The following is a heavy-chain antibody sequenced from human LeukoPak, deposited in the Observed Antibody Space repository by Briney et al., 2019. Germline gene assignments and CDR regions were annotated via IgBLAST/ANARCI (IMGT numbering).Heavy chain of an antibody. J-gene: IGHJ4*02. CDR1: GGSFSGYY. Sequence: SETLSLTCAVYGGSFSGYYWSWIRQPPGKGLEWIGEINHSGSTNYNPSLKSRVTISVDTSKNQFSLKLSSVTAADTAVYYCARSEINDYIKYWGQEILVTVSS. CDR2: INHSGST. CDR3: ARSEINDYIKY. D-gene: IGHD3-16*01. V-gene: IGHV4-34*01.